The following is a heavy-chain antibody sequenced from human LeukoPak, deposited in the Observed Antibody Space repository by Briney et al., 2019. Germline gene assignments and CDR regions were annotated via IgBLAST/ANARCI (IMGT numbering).Heavy chain of an antibody. D-gene: IGHD2-2*01. V-gene: IGHV4-59*01. CDR2: IYYSGSP. Sequence: PSETLSLTCTVSGVSFSSFYWSWIRQPPGKGLEWVGYIYYSGSPNYNPSLKSRVTISVDTSKNQFSLKLSSVTAADTAVYYCARWPNCSSTSCPLDYWAREPWSPSPQ. J-gene: IGHJ4*02. CDR1: GVSFSSFY. CDR3: ARWPNCSSTSCPLDY.